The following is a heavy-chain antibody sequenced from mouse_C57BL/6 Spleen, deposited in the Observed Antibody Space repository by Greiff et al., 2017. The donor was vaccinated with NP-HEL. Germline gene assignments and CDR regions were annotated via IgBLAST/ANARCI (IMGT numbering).Heavy chain of an antibody. CDR1: GYTFTNYW. V-gene: IGHV1-63*01. Sequence: VKLQESGAELVRPGTSVKMSCKASGYTFTNYWIGWAKQRPGHGLEWIGDIYPGGGYTNYNEKFKGKATLTADKSSSTAYMQFSSLTSEDSAIYYCARRADGYDGAMDYWGQGTSVTVSS. D-gene: IGHD2-2*01. CDR3: ARRADGYDGAMDY. J-gene: IGHJ4*01. CDR2: IYPGGGYT.